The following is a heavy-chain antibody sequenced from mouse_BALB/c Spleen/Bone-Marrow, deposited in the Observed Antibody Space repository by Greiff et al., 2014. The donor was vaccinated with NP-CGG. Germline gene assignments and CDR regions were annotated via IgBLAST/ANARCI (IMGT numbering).Heavy chain of an antibody. CDR3: SIEGAY. Sequence: QVHVKQSGAELVKPGASVKLSCKASGYTFNSYYMYWVKQRPGQGLEWIGGITPSNGDTNFHGKFKSKATLTVDKSSSTAYRQLSSLTSEDSAVYYCSIEGAYWGQGTLVTVSA. V-gene: IGHV1S16*01. J-gene: IGHJ3*01. CDR2: ITPSNGDT. CDR1: GYTFNSYY.